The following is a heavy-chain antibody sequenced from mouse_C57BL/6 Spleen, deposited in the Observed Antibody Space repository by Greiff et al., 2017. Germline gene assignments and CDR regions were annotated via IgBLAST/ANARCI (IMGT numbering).Heavy chain of an antibody. CDR2: IDPSDSYT. V-gene: IGHV1-69*01. CDR1: GYTFTSYW. J-gene: IGHJ4*01. Sequence: QVHVKQPGAELVMPGASVKLSCKASGYTFTSYWMHWVKQRPGQGLEWIGEIDPSDSYTNYNQKFKGKSTLTVDKSSSTAYMQLSSLTSEDSAVYYCARGITTVVATDYAMDYWGQGTSVTVSS. CDR3: ARGITTVVATDYAMDY. D-gene: IGHD1-1*01.